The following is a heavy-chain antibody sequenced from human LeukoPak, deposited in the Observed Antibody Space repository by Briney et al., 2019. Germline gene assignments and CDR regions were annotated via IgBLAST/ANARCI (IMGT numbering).Heavy chain of an antibody. Sequence: GSLRLSCAASGFTFSSYWMSWVRQAPGKGLEWVANIKQGGSEKYYVDSVKGRFTISRDNAKNSLYLQMNSLRAEDTAVYYCARDKGEPNWFDPWGQGTLVTVSS. V-gene: IGHV3-7*01. D-gene: IGHD1-14*01. CDR1: GFTFSSYW. CDR2: IKQGGSEK. CDR3: ARDKGEPNWFDP. J-gene: IGHJ5*02.